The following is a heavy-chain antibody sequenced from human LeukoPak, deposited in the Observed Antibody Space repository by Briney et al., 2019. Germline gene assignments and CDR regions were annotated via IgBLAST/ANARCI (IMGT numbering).Heavy chain of an antibody. D-gene: IGHD3-10*01. CDR2: ISDGGVST. CDR1: GFTFSSYA. Sequence: PGGSLRLSRAASGFTFSSYAMSWVRQAPGKGLEWVSTISDGGVSTFYADSVKGRFTISRDNSKNTLYLQMNSLRAEDTAVYYCAKGGLWFGKSDYWGQGTLVTVSS. J-gene: IGHJ4*02. CDR3: AKGGLWFGKSDY. V-gene: IGHV3-23*01.